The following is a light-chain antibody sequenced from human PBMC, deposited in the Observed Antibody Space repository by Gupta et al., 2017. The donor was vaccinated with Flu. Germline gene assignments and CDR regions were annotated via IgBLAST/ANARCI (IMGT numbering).Light chain of an antibody. Sequence: QSALTQPASASGSPAQSVAISCTGISSHIGGYDYVSWYQQHPGNAPKLMLFEVIRRPAGISDRFSGSRSGNTASLTISGLLAEDEAFYYCSSYTNANTVVVFGGGTKVTVL. CDR3: SSYTNANTVVV. J-gene: IGLJ2*01. V-gene: IGLV2-14*01. CDR2: EVI. CDR1: SSHIGGYDY.